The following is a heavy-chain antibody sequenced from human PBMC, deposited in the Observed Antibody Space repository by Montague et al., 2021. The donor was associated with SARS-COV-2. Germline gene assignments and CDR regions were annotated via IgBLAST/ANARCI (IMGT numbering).Heavy chain of an antibody. CDR2: IYNSGTT. CDR1: GDSTSCPNCY. CDR3: ARHRNYGDHSLDNWFHP. Sequence: SETLSLTCTVSGDSTSCPNCYWGWIRQAPGKGLDWIGTIYNSGTTYYNPSLESRLTISIDTSKNQLSLKLTSVTAADTAVYYCARHRNYGDHSLDNWFHPWGQGTPVTVSS. D-gene: IGHD4-17*01. J-gene: IGHJ5*02. V-gene: IGHV4-39*01.